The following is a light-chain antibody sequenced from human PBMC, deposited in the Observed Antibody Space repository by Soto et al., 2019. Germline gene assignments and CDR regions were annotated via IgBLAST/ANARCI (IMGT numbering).Light chain of an antibody. CDR1: QGISND. J-gene: IGKJ3*01. CDR2: AAS. CDR3: QRYGTAPFT. V-gene: IGKV1-27*01. Sequence: DIQMTQSPSSLSASVGDRVTITCRASQGISNDLAWYQQTPGKGPKLLIYAASTLQSGVPSRFSGSGSGTDVTLTISSLQPEDVASYYCQRYGTAPFTFGPGTKVDIK.